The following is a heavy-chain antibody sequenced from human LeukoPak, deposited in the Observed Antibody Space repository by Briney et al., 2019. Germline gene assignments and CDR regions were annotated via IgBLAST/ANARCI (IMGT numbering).Heavy chain of an antibody. CDR1: GGSISSYY. CDR3: ASSSWHYELRLYP. CDR2: IYTSGST. D-gene: IGHD6-13*01. J-gene: IGHJ5*02. Sequence: PSETLSLTCTVSGGSISSYYWSWIRQPAGKGPEWIGRIYTSGSTNYNASLKSRVTISVDTSKSQFSLKLSSVTAGHTAAYYCASSSWHYELRLYPWGQGTLVTVSS. V-gene: IGHV4-4*07.